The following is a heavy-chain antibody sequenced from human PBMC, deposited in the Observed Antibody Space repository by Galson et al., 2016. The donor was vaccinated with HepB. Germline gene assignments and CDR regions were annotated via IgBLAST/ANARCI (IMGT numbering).Heavy chain of an antibody. V-gene: IGHV6-1*01. D-gene: IGHD2-8*02. CDR1: GDSVSSNSAA. CDR3: ARLYWGLRAFDI. Sequence: CAISGDSVSSNSAAWNWIRQSPSRGLEWLGRTYYNSKWYNDYAASVKSRITINPDTSKNQFSLQPNSVTPEDTAVYYCARLYWGLRAFDIWGQGTMVTVSS. J-gene: IGHJ3*02. CDR2: TYYNSKWYN.